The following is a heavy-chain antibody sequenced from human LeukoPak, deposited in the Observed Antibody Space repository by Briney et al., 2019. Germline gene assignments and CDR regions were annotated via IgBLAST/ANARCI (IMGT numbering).Heavy chain of an antibody. V-gene: IGHV4-61*02. CDR1: GGSISSGSYY. CDR3: ARADCTNGVCYTSDY. J-gene: IGHJ4*02. CDR2: IYTSGNT. D-gene: IGHD2-8*01. Sequence: SETLSLTCTVSGGSISSGSYYWSWIRQPAGKGLEWIGRIYTSGNTNYNPSLKSRVTISVDTSKNQFSLKLSSVTAADTAVYYCARADCTNGVCYTSDYWGQGTLVTVSS.